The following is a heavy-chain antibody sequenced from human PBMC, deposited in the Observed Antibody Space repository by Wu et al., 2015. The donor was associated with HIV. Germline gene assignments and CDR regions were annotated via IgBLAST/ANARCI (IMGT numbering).Heavy chain of an antibody. Sequence: QVQLVQSGAEVKKPGSSVKVSCKASGGTFTSTAVNWVRQAPGQGLEWMGRIIPIFGPANYAQTFQDRVTITADESTRTVYMELSRLRSEDTAVYYCARTSPMTTVRTNYHYYGMDVWGQGTTVTVSS. CDR1: GGTFTSTA. D-gene: IGHD4-11*01. CDR2: IIPIFGPA. J-gene: IGHJ6*02. CDR3: ARTSPMTTVRTNYHYYGMDV. V-gene: IGHV1-69*13.